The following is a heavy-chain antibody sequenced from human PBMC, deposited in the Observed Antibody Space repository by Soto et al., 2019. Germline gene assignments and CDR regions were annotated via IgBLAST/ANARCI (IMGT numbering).Heavy chain of an antibody. V-gene: IGHV2-5*02. CDR3: AHRAGGWFDR. Sequence: QITLKESGPTLVKPTQTVTLTCAFSGFSLSTSGVGVGWIRQPPGKALDWLALIYWDDDKHYSPSLKSRLTIXTDTSKNQVVLTMTNMDPVDTATYYCAHRAGGWFDRWGQGALVTVSS. J-gene: IGHJ5*02. CDR2: IYWDDDK. CDR1: GFSLSTSGVG.